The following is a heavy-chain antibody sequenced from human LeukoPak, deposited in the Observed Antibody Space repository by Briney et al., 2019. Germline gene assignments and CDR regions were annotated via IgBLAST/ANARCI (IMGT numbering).Heavy chain of an antibody. J-gene: IGHJ4*02. Sequence: GGSLRLSCAASGFTFSSYSMNWVRQAPGKGLEWVSYISSSSSTIYYADSVKGRFTISRDNAKNSLYLQMNSLRAEDTAVYYCARGTHYYYDSSGALYWGQGPLVTVSS. CDR1: GFTFSSYS. CDR3: ARGTHYYYDSSGALY. CDR2: ISSSSSTI. D-gene: IGHD3-22*01. V-gene: IGHV3-48*01.